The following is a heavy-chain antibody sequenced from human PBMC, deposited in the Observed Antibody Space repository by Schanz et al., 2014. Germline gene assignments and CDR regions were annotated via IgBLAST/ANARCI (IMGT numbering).Heavy chain of an antibody. CDR1: GFTFSDHF. D-gene: IGHD3-9*01. J-gene: IGHJ4*02. V-gene: IGHV3-72*01. CDR2: SRNKGHSYTS. Sequence: EVPLVESGGGVVRPGGSLRLSCAASGFTFSDHFMDWVRQAPGKGLEWVGHSRNKGHSYTSEYAASVKGRFTISRDESESSLYLQMDSLKTEDTAVYYCARRNFYDKSAAFDYWGQGSLVTVSS. CDR3: ARRNFYDKSAAFDY.